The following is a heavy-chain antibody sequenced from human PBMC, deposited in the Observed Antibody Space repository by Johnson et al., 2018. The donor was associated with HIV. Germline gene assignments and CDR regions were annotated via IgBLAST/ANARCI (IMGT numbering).Heavy chain of an antibody. CDR3: ASGHMWSAF. D-gene: IGHD2-21*01. V-gene: IGHV3-7*02. CDR1: GFTFSSYW. Sequence: MQLVESGGGLVQPGGSLRLSCAASGFTFSSYWMGWVRQAPGKGLEWVANIKQAGSEKYYVDSLKGRFTISRDNAKNSLYLQMSSLRVEDTAVYYCASGHMWSAFWGQGTMVTVSS. CDR2: IKQAGSEK. J-gene: IGHJ3*01.